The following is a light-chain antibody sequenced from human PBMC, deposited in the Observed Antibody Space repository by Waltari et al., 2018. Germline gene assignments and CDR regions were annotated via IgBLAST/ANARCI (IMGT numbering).Light chain of an antibody. J-gene: IGLJ3*02. CDR2: VKSDGSH. CDR1: SGHSSNV. V-gene: IGLV4-69*01. Sequence: QLVLTQSPSASASLGASVKLTCTLSSGHSSNVIAWHQQQPEKGPRYLMKVKSDGSHRKGDKIPDRFSGSSSGAEHYLTISSLQSEDEADYYCQTGGHGTWVFGGGTKLTVL. CDR3: QTGGHGTWV.